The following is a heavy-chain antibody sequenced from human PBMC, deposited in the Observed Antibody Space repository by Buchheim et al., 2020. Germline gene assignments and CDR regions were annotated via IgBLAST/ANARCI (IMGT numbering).Heavy chain of an antibody. CDR2: ISYDGSNK. D-gene: IGHD6-13*01. V-gene: IGHV3-30*04. J-gene: IGHJ6*02. CDR1: GFTFSSYA. CDR3: ARDRQPGSSWFVGYYYYGMDV. Sequence: QVQLVESGGGVVQPGRSLRLSCAASGFTFSSYAMHLVRQAPGKGLEWVAVISYDGSNKYYADSVKGRFTISRDNSKNTLYLQMNSRRAEDTAVYYCARDRQPGSSWFVGYYYYGMDVWGQGTT.